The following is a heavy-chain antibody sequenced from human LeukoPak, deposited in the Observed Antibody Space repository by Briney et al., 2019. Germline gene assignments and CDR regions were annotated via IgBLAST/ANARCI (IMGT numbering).Heavy chain of an antibody. Sequence: SETLSLTCTVSGVSISNSGYYWGWIRQPPGKGLEWIGSIYYSGSTYYNPSLKSRVTISVDTSKNQFSLKLSSVTAADTAVYYCARPLSSSSGYFDYWGQGTLVTVSS. V-gene: IGHV4-39*01. D-gene: IGHD6-6*01. CDR3: ARPLSSSSGYFDY. J-gene: IGHJ4*02. CDR1: GVSISNSGYY. CDR2: IYYSGST.